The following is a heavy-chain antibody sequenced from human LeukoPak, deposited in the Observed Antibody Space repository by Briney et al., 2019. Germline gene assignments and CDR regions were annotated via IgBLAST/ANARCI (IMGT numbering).Heavy chain of an antibody. CDR3: ARDRVLGCLDF. Sequence: GGSLRLSCEASGFAVSARPMSWVRQAPGKGLEWVSVIYSGGSTYFADSVKGRFTIFRDNSKNTLYLQMNSLRAEDTAVYHCARDRVLGCLDFWGQGTLVTVSS. CDR1: GFAVSARP. D-gene: IGHD3-16*01. CDR2: IYSGGST. J-gene: IGHJ4*02. V-gene: IGHV3-66*01.